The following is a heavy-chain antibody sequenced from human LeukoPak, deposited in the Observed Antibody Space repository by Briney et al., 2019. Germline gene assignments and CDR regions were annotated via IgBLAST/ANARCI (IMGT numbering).Heavy chain of an antibody. Sequence: SETLSLTCAVYGGSFSGYYWSWIRQPPGKGLEWIGEINHSGSTNYNPSLKSRVTISVDTSKNQFSLKLSSVTAADTAVYYCAASRGGRNYYYYMDVWGKGTTVTISS. CDR2: INHSGST. CDR3: AASRGGRNYYYYMDV. D-gene: IGHD1-26*01. V-gene: IGHV4-34*01. J-gene: IGHJ6*03. CDR1: GGSFSGYY.